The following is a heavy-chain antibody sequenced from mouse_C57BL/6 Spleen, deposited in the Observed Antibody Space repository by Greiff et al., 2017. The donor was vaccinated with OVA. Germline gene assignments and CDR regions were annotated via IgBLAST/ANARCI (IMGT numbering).Heavy chain of an antibody. D-gene: IGHD2-3*01. CDR2: IHPNSGST. V-gene: IGHV1-64*01. CDR1: GYTFTSYW. Sequence: QVQLKQPGAELVKPGASVTLSCKASGYTFTSYWMHWVKQRPGQGLEWIGMIHPNSGSTNYNEKFKSKATLTVDKSSSTAYMQLSSLTSEDSAVYYCAREWYGDGYYHWYFDVWGTGTTVTVSS. J-gene: IGHJ1*03. CDR3: AREWYGDGYYHWYFDV.